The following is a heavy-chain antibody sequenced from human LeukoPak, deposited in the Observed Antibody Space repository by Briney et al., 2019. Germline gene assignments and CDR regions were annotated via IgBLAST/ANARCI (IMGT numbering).Heavy chain of an antibody. CDR2: IIPILGIA. Sequence: SVKVSCKASGGTFISYAISWVRQAPGQGLEWMGRIIPILGIANYAQKFQGRVTITADKSTSTAYLELSSLRSEDTAVYYCARDPRGAYYGSWSCSRRVNWFDPWGQGTLVTVSS. CDR3: ARDPRGAYYGSWSCSRRVNWFDP. D-gene: IGHD3-10*01. CDR1: GGTFISYA. J-gene: IGHJ5*02. V-gene: IGHV1-69*04.